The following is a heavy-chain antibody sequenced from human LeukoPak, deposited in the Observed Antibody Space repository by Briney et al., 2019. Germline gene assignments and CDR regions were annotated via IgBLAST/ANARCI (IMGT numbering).Heavy chain of an antibody. Sequence: GASVKVSCKASGYTFTGYYIHWVRQAPGQGLEWMGWINPNSGGTNYAPKFQGRVTMTRDTAISTAYMELSRRTFDDTTIYYCATTLHIVVVTWHAFDIWGQGTMVTVSS. J-gene: IGHJ3*02. V-gene: IGHV1-2*02. CDR1: GYTFTGYY. CDR3: ATTLHIVVVTWHAFDI. CDR2: INPNSGGT. D-gene: IGHD2-21*02.